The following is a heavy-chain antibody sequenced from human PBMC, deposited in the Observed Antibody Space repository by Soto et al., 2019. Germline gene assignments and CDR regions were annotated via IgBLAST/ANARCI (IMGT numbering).Heavy chain of an antibody. CDR2: LSWNIASI. Sequence: SWASSGSTFYDYSMHWFRQVPGKGLQSVSGLSWNIASIGYADSVSGRFTISRDNAENSLFLQMDSLRHEDPALSYCANAERDASHFWRQGTMVTVSS. CDR3: ANAERDASHF. V-gene: IGHV3-9*01. CDR1: GSTFYDYS. J-gene: IGHJ3*01.